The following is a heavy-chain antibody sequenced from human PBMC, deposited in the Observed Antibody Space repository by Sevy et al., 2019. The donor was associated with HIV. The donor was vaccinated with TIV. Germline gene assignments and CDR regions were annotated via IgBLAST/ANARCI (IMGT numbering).Heavy chain of an antibody. Sequence: GGSLRLSCAASGFTFSSYSMNWVRQAPGKGLEWVSSISSSSYIYYADSVKGRFTISRDNAKNSLYLQMNSLRAEDTAVYYCARDRELLWFGEFDPWGQGTLVTVSS. CDR1: GFTFSSYS. J-gene: IGHJ5*02. V-gene: IGHV3-21*01. D-gene: IGHD3-10*01. CDR2: ISSSSYI. CDR3: ARDRELLWFGEFDP.